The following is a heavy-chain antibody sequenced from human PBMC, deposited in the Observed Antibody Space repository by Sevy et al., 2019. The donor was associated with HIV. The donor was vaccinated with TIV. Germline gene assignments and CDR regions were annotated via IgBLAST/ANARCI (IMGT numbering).Heavy chain of an antibody. V-gene: IGHV3-30*02. J-gene: IGHJ6*02. CDR2: IRYDGSNK. CDR3: AKDLCSSTSCYVYYYYYGMDV. D-gene: IGHD2-2*01. Sequence: GGSLRLSCAASGFTFSSYGMHWVRQAPGKGLEWVAFIRYDGSNKYYADSVKGRFTISRDNSKNTPYLQMNSLRAEDTAVYYCAKDLCSSTSCYVYYYYYGMDVWGQGTTVTVSS. CDR1: GFTFSSYG.